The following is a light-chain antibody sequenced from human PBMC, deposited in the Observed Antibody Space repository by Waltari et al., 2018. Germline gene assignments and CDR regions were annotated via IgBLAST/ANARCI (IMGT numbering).Light chain of an antibody. J-gene: IGKJ4*01. Sequence: EIVMTQSPATLSVSPGDRAPLSCRASQTISSSLAWYQQKPGLAPRLRIYGASTRAAGIPAMFSGSGSGTEFTLTITSLQSEDFAFYSCQQYSKWPLTFGGGTKVEIK. CDR1: QTISSS. CDR3: QQYSKWPLT. V-gene: IGKV3-15*01. CDR2: GAS.